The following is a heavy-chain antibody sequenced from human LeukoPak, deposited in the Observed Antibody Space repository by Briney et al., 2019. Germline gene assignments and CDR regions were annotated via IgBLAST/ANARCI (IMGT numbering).Heavy chain of an antibody. CDR1: GDSISSYY. Sequence: PSETLSLTCTVSGDSISSYYWSWIRQPPGKGLEWIGYIYYSGSTNYNPSLKSRVTISVDTSKNQFSLKLSSVTAADTAVYYCARPSSGYYNDAFDIWGQGTMVTVSS. J-gene: IGHJ3*02. D-gene: IGHD3-22*01. CDR2: IYYSGST. CDR3: ARPSSGYYNDAFDI. V-gene: IGHV4-59*01.